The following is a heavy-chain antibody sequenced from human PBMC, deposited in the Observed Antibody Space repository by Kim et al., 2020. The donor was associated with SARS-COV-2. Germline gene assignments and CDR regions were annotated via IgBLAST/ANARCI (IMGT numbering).Heavy chain of an antibody. CDR3: SRQRVGAFDY. J-gene: IGHJ4*02. Sequence: SETLSLTCTVSGGSISSSSYYWGWIRQPPGKGLEWIGSIYYSGSTYYNPSLKSRVTISVDTSKNQFSLKLSSVTAADTAVYYCSRQRVGAFDYWGQGTL. D-gene: IGHD1-26*01. CDR1: GGSISSSSYY. CDR2: IYYSGST. V-gene: IGHV4-39*01.